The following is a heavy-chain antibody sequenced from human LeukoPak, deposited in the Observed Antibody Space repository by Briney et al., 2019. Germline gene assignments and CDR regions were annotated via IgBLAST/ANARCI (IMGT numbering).Heavy chain of an antibody. Sequence: GGSLRLSCAASGFTFSSYSMNWVRQAPGKGLEWVSSISSSSSYIYYADSVKGRFTISRDNAKNSLYLQMNSLRAEDTAVYYCARRTWYYDILTGYQHNWFDPWGQGTLVTVSS. J-gene: IGHJ5*02. V-gene: IGHV3-21*01. D-gene: IGHD3-9*01. CDR1: GFTFSSYS. CDR2: ISSSSSYI. CDR3: ARRTWYYDILTGYQHNWFDP.